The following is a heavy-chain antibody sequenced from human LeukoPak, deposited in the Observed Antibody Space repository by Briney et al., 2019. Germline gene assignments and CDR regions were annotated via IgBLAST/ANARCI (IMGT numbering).Heavy chain of an antibody. CDR1: GFTFSDYY. V-gene: IGHV3-11*01. J-gene: IGHJ4*02. Sequence: GRSLRLSCAASGFTFSDYYMSWIRQAPGKGLEWLSYISGSGSTTYYADSVRGRFTISRDNSQSSLYLQMYSLRTEDTAVYYCAKRRDYFDHWGQGALVTVSS. CDR3: AKRRDYFDH. CDR2: ISGSGSTT.